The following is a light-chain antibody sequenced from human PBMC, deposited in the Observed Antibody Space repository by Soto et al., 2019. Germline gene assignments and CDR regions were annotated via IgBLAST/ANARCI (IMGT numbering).Light chain of an antibody. CDR2: DVS. Sequence: QSALTQPASASGSPGQWITIFCTGTSSDVGGYNYVSWYQQHPGKAPKLMIYDVSNRPSGVSNRFSGSKSGNTASLTISGLQAEDEADYYCSSYTSSTTLKVFGGGTKLTVL. CDR1: SSDVGGYNY. J-gene: IGLJ2*01. V-gene: IGLV2-14*03. CDR3: SSYTSSTTLKV.